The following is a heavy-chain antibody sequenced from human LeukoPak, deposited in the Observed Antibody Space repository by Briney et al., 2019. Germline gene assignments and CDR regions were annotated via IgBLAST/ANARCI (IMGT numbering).Heavy chain of an antibody. V-gene: IGHV4-34*01. CDR2: INRSGST. CDR3: ARHPTGYSSGKRPDY. D-gene: IGHD6-19*01. CDR1: GDSISGYH. J-gene: IGHJ4*02. Sequence: PSETLSLTCGVYGDSISGYHWTWIRQSPGKGLEWIGEINRSGSTNYNPSLKSRVTISVDTSKNQFSLKLSSVTAADTAVYYCARHPTGYSSGKRPDYWGQGTLVTVSS.